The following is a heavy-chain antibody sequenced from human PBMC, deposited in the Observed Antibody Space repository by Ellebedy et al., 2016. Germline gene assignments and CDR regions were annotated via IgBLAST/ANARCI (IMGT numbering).Heavy chain of an antibody. V-gene: IGHV3-21*01. J-gene: IGHJ6*02. Sequence: GESLKISCAASGFTFNNFAMTWVRQAPGKGLEWVSSIITTATYIYYADSVKGRFTISRDNAKNSLFLQMNSLRTEDTAVYYCASRAIAVTGADPPRDYYYGMDVWGQGTTVIVSS. CDR1: GFTFNNFA. CDR3: ASRAIAVTGADPPRDYYYGMDV. D-gene: IGHD6-19*01. CDR2: IITTATYI.